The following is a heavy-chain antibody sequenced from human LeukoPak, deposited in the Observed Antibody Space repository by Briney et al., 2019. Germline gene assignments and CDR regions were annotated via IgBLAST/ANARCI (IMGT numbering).Heavy chain of an antibody. J-gene: IGHJ3*02. CDR1: GFTFSSYA. D-gene: IGHD5-24*01. CDR2: ISSSSRII. CDR3: ARAGDVADDAFDI. V-gene: IGHV3-48*01. Sequence: PGGSLRLSCAASGFTFSSYAMHWVRQAPGKGLEWLAYISSSSRIIYHADSVKGRFTVSRDNDKNSLYLQMNSLRVEDMAVYYCARAGDVADDAFDIWGLGTMITVSS.